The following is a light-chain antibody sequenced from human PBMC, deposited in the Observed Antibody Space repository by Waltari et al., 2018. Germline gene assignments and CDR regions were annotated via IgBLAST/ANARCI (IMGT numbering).Light chain of an antibody. V-gene: IGLV1-40*01. CDR3: QSYDKSLSGWV. Sequence: YQFLPGTAPRLLIFDTNKRPSGVPDRFSGSKSGTSASLAITGLQPEDEALYYCQSYDKSLSGWVFGGGTKLTVL. CDR2: DTN. J-gene: IGLJ3*02.